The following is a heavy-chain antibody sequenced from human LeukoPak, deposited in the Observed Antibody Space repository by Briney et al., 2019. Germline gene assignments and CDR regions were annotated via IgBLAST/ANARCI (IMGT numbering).Heavy chain of an antibody. V-gene: IGHV1-2*02. J-gene: IGHJ6*02. D-gene: IGHD2-2*01. CDR1: GYTFTGYY. CDR3: AREACSSTSCYGY. CDR2: INPNSGGT. Sequence: ASVKVSCKASGYTFTGYYMHWVRQAPGQGLEWMGWINPNSGGTNYAQKFQGRVTMTRDTSISTAYMELSRLRSDDTAVYYCAREACSSTSCYGYWGQGTTVTVSS.